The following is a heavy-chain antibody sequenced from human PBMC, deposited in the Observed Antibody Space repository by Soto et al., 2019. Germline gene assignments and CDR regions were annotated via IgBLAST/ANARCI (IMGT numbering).Heavy chain of an antibody. CDR3: AREKAIAVAGRATKAAAAMDV. D-gene: IGHD6-19*01. Sequence: PSETLSLTCTVSGGSISSYYWSWIRQPAGKGLEWIGRIYTSGSTNYNPSLKCRVTMSVDTSKNQFSLKLSSVTAADTAVYYCAREKAIAVAGRATKAAAAMDVWGQGTTVTVSS. J-gene: IGHJ6*02. CDR2: IYTSGST. V-gene: IGHV4-4*07. CDR1: GGSISSYY.